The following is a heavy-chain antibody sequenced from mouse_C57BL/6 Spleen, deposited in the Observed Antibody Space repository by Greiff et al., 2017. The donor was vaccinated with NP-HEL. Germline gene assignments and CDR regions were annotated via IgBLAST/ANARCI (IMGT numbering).Heavy chain of an antibody. J-gene: IGHJ3*01. CDR2: IDPSDSYT. CDR1: GFTFTSYW. CDR3: ARYSFEGAWFAY. V-gene: IGHV1-59*01. D-gene: IGHD1-1*01. Sequence: VQLQQPGAELVRPGSSVKLSCKASGFTFTSYWMHWVKQRPIQGLEWIGVIDPSDSYTNYNQKFKGKATLTVDTSSSTAYMQLSSLTSEDSAVYYCARYSFEGAWFAYWGQGTLVTVSA.